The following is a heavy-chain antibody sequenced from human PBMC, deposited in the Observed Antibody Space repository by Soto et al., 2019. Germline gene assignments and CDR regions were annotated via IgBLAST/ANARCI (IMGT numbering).Heavy chain of an antibody. V-gene: IGHV4-59*08. D-gene: IGHD1-7*01. CDR2: IYYSGST. J-gene: IGHJ4*02. CDR3: ARQTTYFDY. Sequence: SETLSLTCTVSGGSISSYYCSWIRQPPGKGLEWIGYIYYSGSTNYNPSLKSRVTISVDTSKNQFSLKLSSVTAADTAVYYCARQTTYFDYWGQGTLVTVSS. CDR1: GGSISSYY.